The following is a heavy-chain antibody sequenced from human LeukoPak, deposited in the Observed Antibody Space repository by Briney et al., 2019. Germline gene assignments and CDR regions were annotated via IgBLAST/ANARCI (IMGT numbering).Heavy chain of an antibody. CDR3: ARDFRGYFDY. J-gene: IGHJ4*02. CDR1: GFTFSSYE. CDR2: ISSSGSTI. D-gene: IGHD3-10*01. Sequence: PGGSLRLSCAASGFTFSSYEMNWVRQAPGKGLEWISYISSSGSTIYYTDSVKGRLTISRDNAKNSLYLQMNSLRVEDTAVYYCARDFRGYFDYWGQGTLVTVSS. V-gene: IGHV3-48*03.